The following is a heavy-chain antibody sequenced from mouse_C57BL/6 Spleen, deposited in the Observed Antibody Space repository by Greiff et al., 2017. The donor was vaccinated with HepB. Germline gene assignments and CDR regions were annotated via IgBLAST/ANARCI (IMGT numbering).Heavy chain of an antibody. Sequence: QVQLQQPGAELVKPGASVKLSCKASGYTFTSYWMHWVKQRPGQGLEWIGMIHPNSGSTNYNEKFKSKATLTVDKSSSTAYMQLSSLTSEDSAVYYCARYGSSTVVAPYYAMDYWGQGTSVTVSS. J-gene: IGHJ4*01. CDR1: GYTFTSYW. D-gene: IGHD1-1*01. CDR3: ARYGSSTVVAPYYAMDY. CDR2: IHPNSGST. V-gene: IGHV1-64*01.